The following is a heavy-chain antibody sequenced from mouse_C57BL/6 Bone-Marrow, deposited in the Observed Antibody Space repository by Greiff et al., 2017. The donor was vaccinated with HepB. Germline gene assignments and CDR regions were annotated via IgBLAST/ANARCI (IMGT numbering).Heavy chain of an antibody. CDR2: ISYDGSN. Sequence: EVKVEESGPGLVKPSQSLSLTCSVTGYSITSGYYWNWIRQFPGNKLEWMGYISYDGSNNYNPTLKNRISITRDTSTNPSFLKLKSVTTEDTATYYCARGYGDPYYWGQGTTLTVSS. CDR3: ARGYGDPYY. J-gene: IGHJ2*01. V-gene: IGHV3-6*01. D-gene: IGHD2-13*01. CDR1: GYSITSGYY.